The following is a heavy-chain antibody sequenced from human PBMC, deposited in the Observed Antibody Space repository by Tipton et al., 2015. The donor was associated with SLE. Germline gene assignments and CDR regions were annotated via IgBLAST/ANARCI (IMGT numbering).Heavy chain of an antibody. CDR3: ARVLTVVPAANVYMDV. CDR2: INHSGST. V-gene: IGHV4-34*01. D-gene: IGHD2-2*01. J-gene: IGHJ6*03. CDR1: GGSFSGYY. Sequence: TLSLTCAVYGGSFSGYYWSWIRQPPGKGLEWTGEINHSGSTNYNPSLKSRVTISVDTSKNQFSLKLSSVTAADTAVYYCARVLTVVPAANVYMDVWGKGTTVTVSS.